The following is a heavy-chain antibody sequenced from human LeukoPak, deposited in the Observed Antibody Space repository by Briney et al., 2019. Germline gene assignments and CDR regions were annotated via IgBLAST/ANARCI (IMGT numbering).Heavy chain of an antibody. V-gene: IGHV3-64D*06. CDR2: ISSNGGST. D-gene: IGHD2-15*01. CDR1: GFTFSSYA. J-gene: IGHJ4*02. Sequence: GGSLRLSCSASGFTFSSYAKHWVRQAPGKGLEYVSAISSNGGSTYYADSVKGRFTISRDNSKNTLYLQMSSLRAEDTAVYYCVKLVGAPIDYWGQGTLVTVSS. CDR3: VKLVGAPIDY.